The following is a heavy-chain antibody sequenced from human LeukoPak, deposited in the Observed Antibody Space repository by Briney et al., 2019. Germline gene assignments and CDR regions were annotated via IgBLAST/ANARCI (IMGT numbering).Heavy chain of an antibody. CDR2: IYYSEIT. J-gene: IGHJ6*03. CDR3: ARVGDLFGAHRVRGLPPDYYYMDV. Sequence: SETLSLTCTVSGGSIRSNSYYWGWIRQPPGKGLEWIGSIYYSEITYYNPSLKSRVIISVDTSKNQFSLKLSSVTAQDTAVYYCARVGDLFGAHRVRGLPPDYYYMDVWRKGTMVTVSS. CDR1: GGSIRSNSYY. V-gene: IGHV4-39*07. D-gene: IGHD3-10*01.